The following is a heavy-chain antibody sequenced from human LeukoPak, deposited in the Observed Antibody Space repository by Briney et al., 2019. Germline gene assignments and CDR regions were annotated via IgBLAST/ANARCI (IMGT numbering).Heavy chain of an antibody. Sequence: GGSLRLSCAASGFTVSSKYMSWVRQAPGKGLEWVSVIYTGETTYYADSVKGRFTISRENAKNSLYLQMNSLRAEDTAVYYCARATISVAYAFDIWGQGTMVTVSS. D-gene: IGHD6-19*01. CDR3: ARATISVAYAFDI. CDR1: GFTVSSKY. V-gene: IGHV3-66*01. CDR2: IYTGETT. J-gene: IGHJ3*02.